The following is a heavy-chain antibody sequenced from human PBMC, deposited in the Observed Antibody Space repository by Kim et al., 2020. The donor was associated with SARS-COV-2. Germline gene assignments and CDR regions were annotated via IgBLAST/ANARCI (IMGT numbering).Heavy chain of an antibody. J-gene: IGHJ5*02. V-gene: IGHV4-59*01. Sequence: SETLSLTCTVSGGSISSYYWSWIRQPPGKGLEWIGYIYYSGSTNYNPSLKSRVTISVDTAKNQFSLKLSSVTAADTAVYYCAREGGSPGFDPWGQGTLVTVSS. D-gene: IGHD1-26*01. CDR1: GGSISSYY. CDR2: IYYSGST. CDR3: AREGGSPGFDP.